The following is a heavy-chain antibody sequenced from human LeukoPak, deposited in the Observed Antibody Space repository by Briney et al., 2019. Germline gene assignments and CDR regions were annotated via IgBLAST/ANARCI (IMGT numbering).Heavy chain of an antibody. V-gene: IGHV4-4*02. CDR3: ARASGSDAFDI. D-gene: IGHD3-22*01. J-gene: IGHJ3*02. CDR2: INHSGST. CDR1: GGSISSSNW. Sequence: SGTLSLTCAVSGGSISSSNWWTWVRQPPGKGLEWIGEINHSGSTNYNPSLKSRVTISVDTSKNQFSLKLSSVTAADTAVYYCARASGSDAFDIWGQGTMVTVSS.